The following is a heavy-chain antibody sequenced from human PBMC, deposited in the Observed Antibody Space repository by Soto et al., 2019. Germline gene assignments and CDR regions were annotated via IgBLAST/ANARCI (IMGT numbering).Heavy chain of an antibody. Sequence: QVQLVQSGAEVKKPGASVKVSCKASGYTFTIYGISWVRQAPGQGLEWMGWISAYNGNTNYAQKLQGRVTMTTDTSTSTAYMELRSLRSDDTTVYYCASVMDPWFGDTKYNWFDPGGKGTLVTVSS. J-gene: IGHJ5*02. CDR1: GYTFTIYG. CDR3: ASVMDPWFGDTKYNWFDP. CDR2: ISAYNGNT. D-gene: IGHD3-10*01. V-gene: IGHV1-18*01.